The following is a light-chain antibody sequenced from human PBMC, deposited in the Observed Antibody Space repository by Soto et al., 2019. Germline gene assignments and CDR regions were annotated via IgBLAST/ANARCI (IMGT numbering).Light chain of an antibody. J-gene: IGLJ1*01. CDR3: CSYAGTPYV. CDR1: RSDVGGYNY. CDR2: GAS. Sequence: VLTQPRSVSASPGQSVTISCTGTRSDVGGYNYVSWYQHHPGKAPKLMIYGASARPSGVPDRFSDSKSGNTASLTISGLQAEDEADYYCCSYAGTPYVFGTGTKVTVL. V-gene: IGLV2-11*01.